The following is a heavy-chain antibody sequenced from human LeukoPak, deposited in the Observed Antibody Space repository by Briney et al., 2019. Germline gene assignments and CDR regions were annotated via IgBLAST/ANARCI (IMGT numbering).Heavy chain of an antibody. J-gene: IGHJ4*02. CDR3: ARGGGIYYDSSGYPSWDY. CDR1: GGSISSGDYY. D-gene: IGHD3-22*01. CDR2: IYYSGST. V-gene: IGHV4-30-4*01. Sequence: SETLSLTCTVSGGSISSGDYYWSWIRPPPGQGLGWIGYIYYSGSTYYNPSLKSRVTISVDTSKNQFSLKLSSVTAADTAVYYCARGGGIYYDSSGYPSWDYWGQGTLVTVSS.